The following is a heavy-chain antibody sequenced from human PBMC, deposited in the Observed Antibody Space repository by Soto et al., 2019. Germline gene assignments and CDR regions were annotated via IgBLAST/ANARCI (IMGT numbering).Heavy chain of an antibody. CDR1: EFTFSSYA. V-gene: IGHV3-21*01. Sequence: EVQLVESGGGLVKPGGSLRLSCAASEFTFSSYALNWVRQAPGKGLEWVSSISGGGTYIYYAYSVKGRFTISRDNAKNSLYLQMNSLRADDTAVYYCASGKSGSYDFWGQGTLVTVSS. CDR3: ASGKSGSYDF. D-gene: IGHD1-26*01. CDR2: ISGGGTYI. J-gene: IGHJ4*02.